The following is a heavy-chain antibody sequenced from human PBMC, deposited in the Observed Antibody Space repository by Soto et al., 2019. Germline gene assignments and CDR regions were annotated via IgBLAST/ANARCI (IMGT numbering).Heavy chain of an antibody. CDR3: ARGGSGPGYFDS. D-gene: IGHD2-15*01. CDR1: GGSISSYY. Sequence: KTSETLSLTCTVSGGSISSYYWSWLRQPPGKGLEWIGYIYYSGSTNYNPSLKSRVTISVDTSKNQFSLKLSSVPAADTAVYYCARGGSGPGYFDSRGQGTLVTVSS. CDR2: IYYSGST. V-gene: IGHV4-59*01. J-gene: IGHJ4*02.